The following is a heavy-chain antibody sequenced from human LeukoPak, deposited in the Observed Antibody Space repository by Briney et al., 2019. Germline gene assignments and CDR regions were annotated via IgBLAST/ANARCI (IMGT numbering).Heavy chain of an antibody. CDR2: ISGSGGST. Sequence: PGGSLRLSCAASGFTFSSYAMSWVRQAPGKGLEWVSAISGSGGSTYYADSVKGRFTISRDNAKNTLSLQMNSLRAEDTAVYYCARGKNGDSLFDYWGQGTPVTVSS. J-gene: IGHJ4*02. D-gene: IGHD4-17*01. CDR3: ARGKNGDSLFDY. CDR1: GFTFSSYA. V-gene: IGHV3-23*01.